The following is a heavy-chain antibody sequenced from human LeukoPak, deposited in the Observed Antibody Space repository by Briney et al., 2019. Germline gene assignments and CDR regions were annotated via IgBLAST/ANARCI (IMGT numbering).Heavy chain of an antibody. CDR2: IYYSGST. V-gene: IGHV4-59*06. CDR3: VGDALYSSTWYPGP. CDR1: GGSISSYY. J-gene: IGHJ5*02. Sequence: PSETLSLTCTVSGGSISSYYWSWIRQPPGKGLEWIGYIYYSGSTYYNPSLKSRITISIDTSKNQFSLKLNSVTAADTAVYYCVGDALYSSTWYPGPWGQGTLVTVSS. D-gene: IGHD6-13*01.